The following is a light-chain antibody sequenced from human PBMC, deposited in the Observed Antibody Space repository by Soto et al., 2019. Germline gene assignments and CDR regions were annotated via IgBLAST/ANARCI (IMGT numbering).Light chain of an antibody. CDR3: CSYAGSRFYV. V-gene: IGLV2-23*02. CDR2: EVI. CDR1: SSDIGNYNL. J-gene: IGLJ1*01. Sequence: QSALTQPASVSGSPGQSITISCTGTSSDIGNYNLVSWFHHHPDKAPKLVIYEVIKRPPGVSNRFSGSKSGNTASLTISGLQADDEGDYYCCSYAGSRFYVFGSGTKVTVL.